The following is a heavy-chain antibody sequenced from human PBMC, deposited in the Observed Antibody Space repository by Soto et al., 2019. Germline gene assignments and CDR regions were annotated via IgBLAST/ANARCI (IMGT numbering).Heavy chain of an antibody. V-gene: IGHV1-46*01. CDR2: INPSCGST. CDR1: GYTFTIYY. Sequence: GASVKVSCKASGYTFTIYYMHWVRQAPGQGLEWMGIINPSCGSTSYAQKFQGRFTMTRDTSTSTVYMELSSLRSEDTAVYYCARPKVRGTRTTSSFDYWGQGPLVTVPS. J-gene: IGHJ4*02. CDR3: ARPKVRGTRTTSSFDY. D-gene: IGHD4-17*01.